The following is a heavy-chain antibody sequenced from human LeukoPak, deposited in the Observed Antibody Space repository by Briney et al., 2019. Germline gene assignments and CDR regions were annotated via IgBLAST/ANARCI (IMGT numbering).Heavy chain of an antibody. Sequence: ASVKVSCKASGGTFSSYAISWVRQAPGQGLEWMGGIIPIFGTANYVQKFQGRVTITADESTSTAYMELSSLRSEDTAVYYCARGSLGYCSSTSCYYYYYYMDVWGKGTTVTASS. D-gene: IGHD2-2*01. J-gene: IGHJ6*03. CDR3: ARGSLGYCSSTSCYYYYYYMDV. V-gene: IGHV1-69*01. CDR2: IIPIFGTA. CDR1: GGTFSSYA.